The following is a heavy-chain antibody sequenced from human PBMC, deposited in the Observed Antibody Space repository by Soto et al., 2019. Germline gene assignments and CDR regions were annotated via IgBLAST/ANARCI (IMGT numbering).Heavy chain of an antibody. CDR3: ARDSLLGLRHLWEYGWELPSIDY. Sequence: EVQLVESGGGLVQPGGSLRLSCAASGFTFSSYSMNWVRQAPGKGLEWVSYISSSSSTIYYADSVKGRFTISRDNAKNSLYLQMNSLRDEDTAVYYCARDSLLGLRHLWEYGWELPSIDYWGQGTLVTVSS. J-gene: IGHJ4*02. V-gene: IGHV3-48*02. CDR1: GFTFSSYS. D-gene: IGHD1-26*01. CDR2: ISSSSSTI.